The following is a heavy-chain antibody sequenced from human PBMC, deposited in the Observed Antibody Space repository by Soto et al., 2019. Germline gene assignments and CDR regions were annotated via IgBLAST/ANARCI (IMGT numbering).Heavy chain of an antibody. V-gene: IGHV3-23*01. CDR3: AWAHSYTFGMDV. Sequence: GSLRLSCAAPRFTVSSYAMSWVRQAPGKGLAWVSAISGSGCSTYYADSVKGRFTISRDNSKNTLYLQMNSLRAEDTAVYYCAWAHSYTFGMDVWGQGTTVTVSS. J-gene: IGHJ6*02. CDR2: ISGSGCST. D-gene: IGHD5-18*01. CDR1: RFTVSSYA.